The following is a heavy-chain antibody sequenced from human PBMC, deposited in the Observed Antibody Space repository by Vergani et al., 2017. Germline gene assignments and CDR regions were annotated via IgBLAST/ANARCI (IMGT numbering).Heavy chain of an antibody. V-gene: IGHV3-48*03. CDR1: GFTFSSYE. CDR2: ISSSGSTI. J-gene: IGHJ5*02. D-gene: IGHD3-10*01. CDR3: ASSIMVRVVISWFDP. Sequence: EVQLVESGGGLVQPGGSLRLSCAASGFTFSSYEMNWVRQAPGKGLEWVSYISSSGSTIYYADSVKGRFTISRDNAKNSLYLQMNSLRAEDTAVYYCASSIMVRVVISWFDPWGQGTLVTVSS.